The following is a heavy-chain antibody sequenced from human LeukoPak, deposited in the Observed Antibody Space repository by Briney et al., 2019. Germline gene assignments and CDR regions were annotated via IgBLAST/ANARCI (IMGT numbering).Heavy chain of an antibody. CDR2: INPDGGNT. CDR3: ARIRDGYNDAYDL. CDR1: GYTFTGYY. V-gene: IGHV1-46*01. D-gene: IGHD5-24*01. Sequence: GASVTVSCKASGYTFTGYYMHWVRQAPGQVLEWMGLINPDGGNTNYAQNFQGRVTLSRDTSTSTVYMELSSLRSEDTAIYYCARIRDGYNDAYDLWGQGTVVTVPS. J-gene: IGHJ3*01.